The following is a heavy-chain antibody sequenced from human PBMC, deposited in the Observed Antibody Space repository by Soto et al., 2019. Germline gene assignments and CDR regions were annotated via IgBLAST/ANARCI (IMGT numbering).Heavy chain of an antibody. Sequence: SETLSLTCTVSGGSISSSSYYWGWIRQPPGKGLEWIGSIYYSGSTYYNPSLKSRVTISVDTSKNQFSLKLSSVTAADTAVYYCARRRGDFWSGYPLSWFDPWGQGTLVTVSS. J-gene: IGHJ5*02. CDR2: IYYSGST. D-gene: IGHD3-3*01. V-gene: IGHV4-39*01. CDR1: GGSISSSSYY. CDR3: ARRRGDFWSGYPLSWFDP.